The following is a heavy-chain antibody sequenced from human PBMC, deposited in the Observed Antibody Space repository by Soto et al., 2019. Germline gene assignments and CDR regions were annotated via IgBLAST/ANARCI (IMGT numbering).Heavy chain of an antibody. CDR1: GYTFTSYA. Sequence: ASVKVSCKTSGYTFTSYALHWLRQAPGQRLEWMGWINPGTGDTKYSQNFQGRLTITRDTSTSTAYMELRSLRSDDTAVYYCARDMWQQPNWFDPWGQGTLVTVSS. V-gene: IGHV1-3*01. J-gene: IGHJ5*02. CDR3: ARDMWQQPNWFDP. D-gene: IGHD6-13*01. CDR2: INPGTGDT.